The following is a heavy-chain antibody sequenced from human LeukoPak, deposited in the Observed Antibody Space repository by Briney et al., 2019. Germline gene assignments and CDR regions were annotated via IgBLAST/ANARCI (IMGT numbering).Heavy chain of an antibody. Sequence: GASMKVSCKASGGTFSSFAISWVRQAPGQGLEWMGGIIPIFGTANYAQKFQGRVTITADESTSTAYMELSSLRSEDTAVYYCARDAKAITMVRGVAPGYYYMDVWGKGTTVTVSS. V-gene: IGHV1-69*01. CDR3: ARDAKAITMVRGVAPGYYYMDV. D-gene: IGHD3-10*01. J-gene: IGHJ6*03. CDR1: GGTFSSFA. CDR2: IIPIFGTA.